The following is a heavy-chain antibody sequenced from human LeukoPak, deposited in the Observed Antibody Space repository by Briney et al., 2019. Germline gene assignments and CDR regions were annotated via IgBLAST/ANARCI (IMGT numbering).Heavy chain of an antibody. CDR3: AIHDYGGYFGS. D-gene: IGHD4-23*01. CDR1: GFTVSSNY. V-gene: IGHV3-53*01. CDR2: IYSGGGT. Sequence: GGSLRLSCAASGFTVSSNYMSWVRQAPGKGLVWVSVIYSGGGTNYADSVKGRFTISRDNSKNTLFLQMNSLRAEDTAVYYCAIHDYGGYFGSWAREPWSPSPQ. J-gene: IGHJ4*02.